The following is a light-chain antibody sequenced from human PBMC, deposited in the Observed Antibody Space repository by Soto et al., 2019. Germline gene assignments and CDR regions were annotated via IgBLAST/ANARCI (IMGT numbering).Light chain of an antibody. CDR2: GAS. V-gene: IGKV3-15*01. CDR1: QSVSSN. J-gene: IGKJ2*01. CDR3: QQYNNWPPGT. Sequence: EIVMTQSPATLSVSPGERATLSCRASQSVSSNLAWYQQKPGQAPRLLIYGASTRATGIPARFSGSGSGTEFTLTIXSLQSXDFAVYYCQQYNNWPPGTFGQGTKLEIK.